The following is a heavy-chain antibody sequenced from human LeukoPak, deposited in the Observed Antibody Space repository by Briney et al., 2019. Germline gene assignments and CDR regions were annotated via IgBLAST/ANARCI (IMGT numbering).Heavy chain of an antibody. J-gene: IGHJ3*02. V-gene: IGHV4-59*02. CDR2: IYYSGST. CDR1: GGSVSSYY. D-gene: IGHD3-22*01. Sequence: SETLSLTCTVSGGSVSSYYWSWIRQPPGKGLEWIGYIYYSGSTNYNPSLKSRVTISADTSKNQFSLKLSSVTAADTAVYYCAREPYYYDSSGSPDAFDIWGQGTMVTVSS. CDR3: AREPYYYDSSGSPDAFDI.